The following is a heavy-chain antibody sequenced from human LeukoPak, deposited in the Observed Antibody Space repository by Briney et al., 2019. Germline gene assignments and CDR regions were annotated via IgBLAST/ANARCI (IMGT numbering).Heavy chain of an antibody. Sequence: GSLRLSCAASGFILSNAWVRWVRQAPGKGLEWVGRIKSKTDGGTADYAAPVKGRFAITRDDSKNTLYLQMSSLKTEDTAVYYCTTTQDSGSDRSDYWGQGTLVTVSS. V-gene: IGHV3-15*01. CDR3: TTTQDSGSDRSDY. J-gene: IGHJ4*02. CDR2: IKSKTDGGTA. CDR1: GFILSNAW. D-gene: IGHD5-12*01.